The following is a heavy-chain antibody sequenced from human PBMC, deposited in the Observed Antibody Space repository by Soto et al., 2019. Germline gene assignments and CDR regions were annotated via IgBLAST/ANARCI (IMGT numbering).Heavy chain of an antibody. CDR3: ARTYSSNWYRFDY. CDR1: GGSISSGGYS. D-gene: IGHD6-13*01. V-gene: IGHV4-30-2*02. J-gene: IGHJ4*02. Sequence: SETLSLTCAVSGGSISSGGYSWSWIRQPPGKGLEWIGYMYHGGSTYYNPSLKSRVTISIDRSKNQFSLKLGSVTSADTAVYYCARTYSSNWYRFDYWGQGTLVTVSS. CDR2: MYHGGST.